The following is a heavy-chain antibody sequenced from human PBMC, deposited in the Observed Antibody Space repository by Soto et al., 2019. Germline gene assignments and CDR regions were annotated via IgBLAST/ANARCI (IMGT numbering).Heavy chain of an antibody. J-gene: IGHJ4*02. CDR1: GGSISSYY. V-gene: IGHV4-59*01. Sequence: SETLSLTCTVSGGSISSYYWSWIRQPPGKGLEWIGYIYYSGSTNYNPSLKSRVTISVDTSKNQFSLKLSSVTAADTAVYYCARSLYYGSSEFDYWGQGTLVTVSS. D-gene: IGHD3-10*01. CDR3: ARSLYYGSSEFDY. CDR2: IYYSGST.